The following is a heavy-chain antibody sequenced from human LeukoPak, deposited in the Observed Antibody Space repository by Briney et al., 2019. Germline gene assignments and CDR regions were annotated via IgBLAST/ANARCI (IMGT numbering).Heavy chain of an antibody. CDR3: ARGGDYGGLGGY. Sequence: SETLSLTCTVSGYSISSGDYWGWIRQPPGKGLEWIGNIYQSGRTYYNPSLKSRVTISVDTSKNQFSLKLSSVTAADTAVYYCARGGDYGGLGGYWGQGTLVTVSS. J-gene: IGHJ4*02. CDR1: GYSISSGDY. D-gene: IGHD4-17*01. V-gene: IGHV4-38-2*02. CDR2: IYQSGRT.